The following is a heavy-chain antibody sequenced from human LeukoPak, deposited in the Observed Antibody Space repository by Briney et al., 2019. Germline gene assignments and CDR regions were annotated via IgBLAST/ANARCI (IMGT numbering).Heavy chain of an antibody. D-gene: IGHD5-12*01. CDR3: VKGGYDFVEVAYFDF. CDR1: GFSFNNYA. CDR2: IIASSGST. V-gene: IGHV3-23*01. Sequence: GGSLRLSCAASGFSFNNYAMGWVRQAPGKGLEWVSIIIASSGSTFYADSVKGRFTISRDNSKNTLYLQMNSLGVEDTAVYYCVKGGYDFVEVAYFDFWGQGTLVTVSS. J-gene: IGHJ4*02.